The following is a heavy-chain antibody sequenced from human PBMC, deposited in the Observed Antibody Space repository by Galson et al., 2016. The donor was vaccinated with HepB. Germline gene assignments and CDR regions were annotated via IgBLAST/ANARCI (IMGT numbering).Heavy chain of an antibody. CDR1: GGSISSDY. CDR3: ARGVFVDSDSVVVVDASDYYYGLDV. D-gene: IGHD2-15*01. CDR2: VYDSGST. J-gene: IGHJ6*02. V-gene: IGHV4-59*01. Sequence: SETLSLTCTVSGGSISSDYWNWIRQPPGKGLEWIGYVYDSGSTNYNPSLKSRVTISVDTSENRFSLKLSSVTAADTAVYYCARGVFVDSDSVVVVDASDYYYGLDVWGQGATVTVSS.